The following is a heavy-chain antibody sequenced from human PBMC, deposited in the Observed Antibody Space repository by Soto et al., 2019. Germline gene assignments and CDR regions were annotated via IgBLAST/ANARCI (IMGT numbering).Heavy chain of an antibody. CDR2: INSDGSST. J-gene: IGHJ6*04. D-gene: IGHD3-10*01. CDR1: GFTFSTYW. V-gene: IGHV3-74*01. Sequence: EVQLVESGGGLVQPGGSLRLSCAASGFTFSTYWIHWVRQAPGKGLVWVSRINSDGSSTNYADSVKGRFTISRDNAKNTLFLQMNSLRAEDMAVYYCARDRWGGGRDMDVWGKGTTVTVSS. CDR3: ARDRWGGGRDMDV.